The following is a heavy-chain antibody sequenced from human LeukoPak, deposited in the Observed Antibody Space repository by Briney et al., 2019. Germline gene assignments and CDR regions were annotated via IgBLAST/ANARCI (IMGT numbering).Heavy chain of an antibody. D-gene: IGHD3-22*01. CDR1: GFTFSSYA. V-gene: IGHV3-23*01. CDR3: AKDGDSGGYYVLYYFDY. Sequence: GGALRLSCAASGFTFSSYAMSWVRQAPGKGLEWVSAISGSGGSTYYADSVTGRFTISRDNSKNTVYPHMNSLRVEDTAISYCAKDGDSGGYYVLYYFDYWGQGTLITVSS. J-gene: IGHJ4*02. CDR2: ISGSGGST.